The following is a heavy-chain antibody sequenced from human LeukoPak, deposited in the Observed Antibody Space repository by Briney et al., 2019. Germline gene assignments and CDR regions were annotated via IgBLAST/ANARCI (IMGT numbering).Heavy chain of an antibody. J-gene: IGHJ6*03. CDR1: GFTFSSYW. V-gene: IGHV3-7*01. D-gene: IGHD6-6*01. CDR3: ARADSSIAARLSRSSIFNYYYYMVV. Sequence: GGSLRLSCAASGFTFSSYWMSWVRQAPGKGLEWVANIKQDGSEKYYVDSVKGRFTISRDNAKNSLYLQMNSLRAEDTAVYYCARADSSIAARLSRSSIFNYYYYMVVWGKGTTVTVSS. CDR2: IKQDGSEK.